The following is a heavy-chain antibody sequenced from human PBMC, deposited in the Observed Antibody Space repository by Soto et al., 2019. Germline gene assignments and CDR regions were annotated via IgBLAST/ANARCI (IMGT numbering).Heavy chain of an antibody. J-gene: IGHJ6*02. CDR2: INHSGST. D-gene: IGHD3-3*01. CDR1: GGSFRGYY. CDR3: GRGGTYYDFWSGPYYYYGMDV. V-gene: IGHV4-34*01. Sequence: SETLSLTCAVYGGSFRGYYWSWIRQPPGKGLEWIGEINHSGSTNYNPSLKSRVTISVDTSKNQFSLKLSSVTAADTAVYYCGRGGTYYDFWSGPYYYYGMDVWGQGTTVTVSS.